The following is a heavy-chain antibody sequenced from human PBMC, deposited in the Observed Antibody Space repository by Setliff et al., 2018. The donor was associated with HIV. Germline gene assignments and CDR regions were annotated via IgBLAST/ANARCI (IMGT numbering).Heavy chain of an antibody. CDR1: GYTFTSYG. Sequence: RASVKVSCKASGYTFTSYGISWVRQAPGQGLEWMGWISAYNGHTNYAQKFQGRVTMTIDTSTSTAYTELGSLRSDDTAVYYCARDVPTYCSSINCYDTMNQNWFDPWGQGTLVTVSS. CDR3: ARDVPTYCSSINCYDTMNQNWFDP. J-gene: IGHJ5*02. CDR2: ISAYNGHT. D-gene: IGHD2-2*01. V-gene: IGHV1-18*01.